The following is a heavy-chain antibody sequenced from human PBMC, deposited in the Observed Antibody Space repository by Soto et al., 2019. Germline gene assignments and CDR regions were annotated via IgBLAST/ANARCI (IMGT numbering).Heavy chain of an antibody. Sequence: SETLSLTCTVSGGSVSSGRYYWSWIRQPPGKGLEWIGYIYYSGSTKYNPSLKSRVTISVDTSKNQFSLNLSSMTAADTAVHYCARSGSGSGWLGGQGTLVTVSS. CDR2: IYYSGST. CDR3: ARSGSGSGWL. V-gene: IGHV4-61*01. J-gene: IGHJ4*02. CDR1: GGSVSSGRYY. D-gene: IGHD6-19*01.